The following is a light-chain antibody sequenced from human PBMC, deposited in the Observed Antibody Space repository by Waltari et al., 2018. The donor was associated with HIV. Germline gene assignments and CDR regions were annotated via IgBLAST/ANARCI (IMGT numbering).Light chain of an antibody. Sequence: QSALTQPPSASGSPGQSVTSSCTGTSSAVGGSNYVSWYHQHPGKAPKLMIYEVTKRPSGVPDRFSGSKSGNTASLTVSGLQAEDEADYYCSSYAGSNNFVFGTGTKVTVL. CDR1: SSAVGGSNY. CDR3: SSYAGSNNFV. CDR2: EVT. V-gene: IGLV2-8*01. J-gene: IGLJ1*01.